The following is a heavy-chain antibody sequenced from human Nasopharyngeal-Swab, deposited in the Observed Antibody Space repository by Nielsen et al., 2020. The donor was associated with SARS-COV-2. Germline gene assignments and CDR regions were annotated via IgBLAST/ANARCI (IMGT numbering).Heavy chain of an antibody. CDR2: ISSSGSTI. Sequence: GGSLRLSYAASGFTVSSNYMSWIRQAPGKGLEWVSYISSSGSTIYYADSVKGRFTISRDNAKNSLYLQMNSLRAEDTAVYYCARGKAAAGYYFDYWGQGTLVTVSS. CDR1: GFTVSSNY. J-gene: IGHJ4*02. V-gene: IGHV3-11*01. CDR3: ARGKAAAGYYFDY. D-gene: IGHD6-13*01.